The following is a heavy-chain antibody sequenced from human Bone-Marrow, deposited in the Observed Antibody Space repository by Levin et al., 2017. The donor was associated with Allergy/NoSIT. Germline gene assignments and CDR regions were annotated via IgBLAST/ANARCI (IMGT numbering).Heavy chain of an antibody. J-gene: IGHJ3*02. CDR3: AKDRGWYGDAFDI. CDR2: LSGSGGNT. CDR1: GFIFSRYG. V-gene: IGHV3-23*01. D-gene: IGHD6-19*01. Sequence: GGSLRLSCAASGFIFSRYGMSWVRQAPGRGLEWVSALSGSGGNTYYADSVKGRFTISRDNSKNTLFLQMNSLRVEDPAVYYCAKDRGWYGDAFDIWGQGTMVTVSS.